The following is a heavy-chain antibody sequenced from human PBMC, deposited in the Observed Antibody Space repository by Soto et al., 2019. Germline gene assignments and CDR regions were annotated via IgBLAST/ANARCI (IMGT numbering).Heavy chain of an antibody. CDR3: AKNEVGGVYGDEFFDY. V-gene: IGHV3-30*18. CDR2: VSNDGNTK. J-gene: IGHJ4*02. D-gene: IGHD4-17*01. Sequence: QVQLVESGGGVVQPGRSLRLSCAASGFTFSTYGMHWVRQAPGKGLEWVALVSNDGNTKYYRDSVTSRVTISRDQSKIMLCLEMNSMRAEDTALCYCAKNEVGGVYGDEFFDYWGQGTLVTVSA. CDR1: GFTFSTYG.